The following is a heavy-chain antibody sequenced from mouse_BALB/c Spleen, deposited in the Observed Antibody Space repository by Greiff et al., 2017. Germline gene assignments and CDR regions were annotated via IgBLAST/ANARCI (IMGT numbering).Heavy chain of an antibody. V-gene: IGHV2-2*02. J-gene: IGHJ3*01. Sequence: VQLQESGPGLVQPSQSLSITCTVSGFSLTSYGVHWVRQSPGKGLEWLGVIWSGGSTDYNAAFISRLSISKDNSKSQVFFKMNSLQANDTAIYYCARVNYRYDGWFAYWGQGTLVTVSA. D-gene: IGHD2-14*01. CDR3: ARVNYRYDGWFAY. CDR2: IWSGGST. CDR1: GFSLTSYG.